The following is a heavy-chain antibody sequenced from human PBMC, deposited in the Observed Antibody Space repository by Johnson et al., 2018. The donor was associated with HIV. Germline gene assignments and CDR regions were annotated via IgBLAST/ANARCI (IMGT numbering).Heavy chain of an antibody. V-gene: IGHV3-74*01. D-gene: IGHD3-22*01. CDR2: SNSDGSRT. Sequence: VQLVESGGGLVQPGGSLRLSCAASGFIFSRSWMHWVRQVPGKGLVWVSRSNSDGSRTTYADSVKGRFTISRDNSKNTLYLQRNSLRAEDTAVYYCARDVAATMLVVGGAYDAFDNWGQGTMVTVSS. J-gene: IGHJ3*02. CDR3: ARDVAATMLVVGGAYDAFDN. CDR1: GFIFSRSW.